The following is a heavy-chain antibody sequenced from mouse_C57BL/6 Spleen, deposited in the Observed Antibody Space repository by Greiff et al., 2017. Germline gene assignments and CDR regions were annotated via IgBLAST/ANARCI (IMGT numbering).Heavy chain of an antibody. CDR2: INPSNGGT. J-gene: IGHJ2*01. D-gene: IGHD1-1*01. V-gene: IGHV1-53*01. CDR1: GYTFTSYW. Sequence: VKLQQPGTELVKPGASVKLSCKASGYTFTSYWMHWVKQRPGQGLEWIGNINPSNGGTNYNEKVKSKATLTVDKSSSTAYMQLSSLTSEDSAVYYCARGGYGSSYPNFDYWGQGTTLTVSS. CDR3: ARGGYGSSYPNFDY.